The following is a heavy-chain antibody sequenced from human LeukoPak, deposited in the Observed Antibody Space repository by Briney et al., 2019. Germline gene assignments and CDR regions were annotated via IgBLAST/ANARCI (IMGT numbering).Heavy chain of an antibody. CDR1: GYTFTGYY. V-gene: IGHV1-2*02. CDR3: ARGYYYDSSGYSHFEY. J-gene: IGHJ4*02. CDR2: INPNSGGT. Sequence: ASVKVSCKASGYTFTGYYMHWVRQAPGQGLEWMGWINPNSGGTNYAQKFQGRVTMTRDTSTSTVYMELSSLRSEDTAVYYCARGYYYDSSGYSHFEYWGQGTLVTVSS. D-gene: IGHD3-22*01.